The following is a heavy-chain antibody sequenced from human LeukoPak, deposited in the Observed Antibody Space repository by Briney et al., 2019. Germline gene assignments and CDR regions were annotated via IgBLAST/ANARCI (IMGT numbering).Heavy chain of an antibody. J-gene: IGHJ3*02. CDR2: IYPGDSDT. CDR1: GYSFTSYW. CDR3: ARQDSITMILDAFDI. D-gene: IGHD3-22*01. Sequence: GESLKISCKGSGYSFTSYWIGWVRQMPGKGLEWMGIIYPGDSDTRYNPSFQGQVTISVDKSISTAYLQWSSLKASDTAMYYCARQDSITMILDAFDIWGQGTMVTVSS. V-gene: IGHV5-51*01.